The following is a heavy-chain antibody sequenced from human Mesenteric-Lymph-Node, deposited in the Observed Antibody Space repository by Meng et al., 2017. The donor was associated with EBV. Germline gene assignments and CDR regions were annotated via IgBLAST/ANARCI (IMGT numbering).Heavy chain of an antibody. V-gene: IGHV4-39*07. J-gene: IGHJ4*02. CDR2: FYYSENT. CDR3: ARRPWSLYYYFDY. Sequence: LQRRESGPGLVKPSETLSLTCTVSGGSISSSSYYWGWIRQPPGKGLEWIGDFYYSENTYYNPSLKSRVTISVDTSKNQFSLKLSSVTAADTAVYYCARRPWSLYYYFDYWGPGTLVTVSS. CDR1: GGSISSSSYY. D-gene: IGHD1-26*01.